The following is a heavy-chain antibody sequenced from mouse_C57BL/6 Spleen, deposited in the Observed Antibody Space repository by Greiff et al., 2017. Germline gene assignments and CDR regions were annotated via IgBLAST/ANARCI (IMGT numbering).Heavy chain of an antibody. D-gene: IGHD2-4*01. Sequence: QVQLQQSGAELAKPGASVKLSCKASGYTFTSYWMHWVKQRPGQGLEWIGDINPSSGYTKYNQKFKDKATLTADKSSSTAYMQLSSLTYEDSAVXYCAKGGDYDPLYWYFDVWGTGTTVTVSS. CDR2: INPSSGYT. J-gene: IGHJ1*03. CDR1: GYTFTSYW. V-gene: IGHV1-7*01. CDR3: AKGGDYDPLYWYFDV.